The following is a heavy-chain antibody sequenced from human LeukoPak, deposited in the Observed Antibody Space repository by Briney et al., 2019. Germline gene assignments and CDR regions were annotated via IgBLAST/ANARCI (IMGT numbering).Heavy chain of an antibody. Sequence: GGSLRLSCAASGFTVSSNYMSWVRQAPGKGLDWVAVIYSGGITYYADSVKGRFTISRDNSKNTLYLQMNSLRAEDTAVYYCARDPRSGGYYGYWGQGTLVTVSS. D-gene: IGHD3-22*01. J-gene: IGHJ4*02. V-gene: IGHV3-53*01. CDR3: ARDPRSGGYYGY. CDR1: GFTVSSNY. CDR2: IYSGGIT.